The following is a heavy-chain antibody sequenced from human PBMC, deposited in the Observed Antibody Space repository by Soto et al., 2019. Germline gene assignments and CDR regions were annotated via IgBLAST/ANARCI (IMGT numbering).Heavy chain of an antibody. Sequence: QVQLVQSGAEVRKPGSSVKVSCKASGGTFSRHAISWVRQAPGQGLEWMGGIIPIFGTANHAQKFQGRVTIIADESTSTVYMELSSLRSEDTAVYFCARDVNPYYGPGSLHGYFDYWGQGTLVTVSS. CDR1: GGTFSRHA. CDR3: ARDVNPYYGPGSLHGYFDY. D-gene: IGHD3-10*01. CDR2: IIPIFGTA. V-gene: IGHV1-69*01. J-gene: IGHJ4*02.